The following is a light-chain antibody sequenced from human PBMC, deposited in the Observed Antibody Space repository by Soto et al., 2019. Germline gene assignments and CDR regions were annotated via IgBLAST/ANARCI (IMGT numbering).Light chain of an antibody. J-gene: IGKJ3*01. V-gene: IGKV3-15*01. CDR1: QSVGSK. CDR3: QQYNNWPPFT. CDR2: DAS. Sequence: EIVMTQSPATLSVSPWERASLSCRASQSVGSKLAWYQHKPGQAPRLLIYDASTRATGFPARFSGSGSGTEFTLTISSLQPEDFAVYYCQQYNNWPPFTFGPGTKVDIK.